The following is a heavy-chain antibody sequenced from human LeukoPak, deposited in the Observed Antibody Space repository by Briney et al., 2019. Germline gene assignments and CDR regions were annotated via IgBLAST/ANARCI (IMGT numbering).Heavy chain of an antibody. J-gene: IGHJ4*02. Sequence: GGSLRLSCAASGFTFGDYSMNWVRQAPGKGLEWVSSISPTTAYIYYADSVKGRFTISRDNANNSLSLQMTNLRAVDTAVYYCARWFSGYSSDWGQGTLVTVSS. D-gene: IGHD3-22*01. CDR2: ISPTTAYI. V-gene: IGHV3-21*01. CDR3: ARWFSGYSSD. CDR1: GFTFGDYS.